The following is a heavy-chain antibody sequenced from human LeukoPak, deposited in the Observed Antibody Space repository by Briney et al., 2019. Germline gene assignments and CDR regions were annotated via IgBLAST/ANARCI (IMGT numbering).Heavy chain of an antibody. J-gene: IGHJ6*03. CDR2: ISAYNGNT. V-gene: IGHV1-18*01. D-gene: IGHD1-26*01. Sequence: ASVKVSCKASGYTFTSYGISWVRQAPGQGLEWMGWISAYNGNTNYAQKLQGRVTMTTDTSTSTAYMELRSLRSDDTAVYYCARDPYNGNYGDDYYYYMDVWGNGTTVTISS. CDR1: GYTFTSYG. CDR3: ARDPYNGNYGDDYYYYMDV.